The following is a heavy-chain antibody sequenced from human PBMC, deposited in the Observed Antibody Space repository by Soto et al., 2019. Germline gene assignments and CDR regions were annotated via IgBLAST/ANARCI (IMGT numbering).Heavy chain of an antibody. D-gene: IGHD3-16*02. CDR2: INHSGST. CDR1: GGSFSGYY. CDR3: ARGKLSDYVWGSYRYHFDY. J-gene: IGHJ4*02. Sequence: SETLSLTCAVYGGSFSGYYWSWIRQPPGKGLEWIGEINHSGSTNYNPSLKSRVTISVDTSKNQFSLKLSSVTAADTAVYYCARGKLSDYVWGSYRYHFDYWGRGT. V-gene: IGHV4-34*01.